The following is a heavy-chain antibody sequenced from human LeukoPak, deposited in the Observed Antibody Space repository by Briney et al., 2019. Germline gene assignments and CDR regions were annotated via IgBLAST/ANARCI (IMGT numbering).Heavy chain of an antibody. CDR1: GGSFSGYY. CDR3: ARGDSSGWYNPFDY. D-gene: IGHD6-19*01. CDR2: INHSGST. Sequence: SQTLSLTCAVYGGSFSGYYWSWIRQPPGKGLEWIGEINHSGSTNYNPSLKSRVTISVDTSKNQFSLKLSSVTAADTAVYYCARGDSSGWYNPFDYWGQGTLVTVSS. J-gene: IGHJ4*02. V-gene: IGHV4-34*01.